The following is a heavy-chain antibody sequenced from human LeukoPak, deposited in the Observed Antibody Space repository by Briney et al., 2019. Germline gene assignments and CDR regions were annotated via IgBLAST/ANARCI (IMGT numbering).Heavy chain of an antibody. V-gene: IGHV1-8*01. D-gene: IGHD2-15*01. J-gene: IGHJ5*02. CDR2: MNPNSGNT. CDR1: GYTFTSYD. Sequence: GASVKVSCTASGYTFTSYDINWVRQATGQGLEWMGWMNPNSGNTGYAQKFQGRVTMTRNTSISTAYMELSSLRSEDTAVYYCARVTVYCSGGSCPNWFDPWGQGTLVTVSS. CDR3: ARVTVYCSGGSCPNWFDP.